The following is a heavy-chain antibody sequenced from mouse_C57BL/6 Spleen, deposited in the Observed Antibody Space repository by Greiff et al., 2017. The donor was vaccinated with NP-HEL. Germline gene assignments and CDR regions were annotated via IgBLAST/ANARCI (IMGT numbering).Heavy chain of an antibody. CDR3: ARSLGGRRCDY. CDR2: INPSTGGT. J-gene: IGHJ2*01. Sequence: VQLQQSGPELVKPGASVKISCKASGYSFTGYYMNWVKQSPEKSLEWIGEINPSTGGTTYNQKFKAKATLTVDKSSSTAYMQLKSLTSEDSAVYYCARSLGGRRCDYWGQGTTLTVSS. D-gene: IGHD2-14*01. CDR1: GYSFTGYY. V-gene: IGHV1-42*01.